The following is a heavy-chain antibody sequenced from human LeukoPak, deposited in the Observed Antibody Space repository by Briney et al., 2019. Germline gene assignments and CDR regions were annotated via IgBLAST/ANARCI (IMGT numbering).Heavy chain of an antibody. CDR3: ARVRCSSTSCLPDWFDP. D-gene: IGHD2-2*01. Sequence: PGGPLRLSCAASGFTFSSYWMSWVRQAPGKGLEWVSVIYSGGSTYYADSVKGRFTISRDNSKNTLYLQMNSLRAEDTAVYYCARVRCSSTSCLPDWFDPWGQGTLVTVSS. J-gene: IGHJ5*02. CDR1: GFTFSSYW. CDR2: IYSGGST. V-gene: IGHV3-66*01.